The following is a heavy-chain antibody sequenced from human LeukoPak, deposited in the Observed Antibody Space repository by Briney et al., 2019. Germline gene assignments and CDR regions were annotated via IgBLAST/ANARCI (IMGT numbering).Heavy chain of an antibody. CDR3: AKKGRGVRGYILQP. CDR2: ISYDGNNK. CDR1: GFTFSSYA. Sequence: GGSLRLSCAASGFTFSSYAMHWVRQAPGKGLEWVAVISYDGNNKYYGDSVKGRFTISRDNSKNTLYLQMNSLRAEDTAVYYCAKKGRGVRGYILQPWGQGTLVTVSS. V-gene: IGHV3-30-3*02. J-gene: IGHJ5*02. D-gene: IGHD3-10*01.